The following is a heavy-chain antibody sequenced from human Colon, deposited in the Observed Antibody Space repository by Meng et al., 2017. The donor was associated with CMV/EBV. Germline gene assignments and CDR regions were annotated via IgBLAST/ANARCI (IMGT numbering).Heavy chain of an antibody. V-gene: IGHV3-11*01. Sequence: GESLKISCVVSGFTFSDHYMDWIRQAPGKGLEWVSYISGSGSAIHYADSLKGRFTISRDNAKNSLFLQMNSLRAEDTAVYYCAREGIAARRGFDYWGQGTLVTVSS. CDR1: GFTFSDHY. CDR3: AREGIAARRGFDY. J-gene: IGHJ4*02. CDR2: ISGSGSAI. D-gene: IGHD6-6*01.